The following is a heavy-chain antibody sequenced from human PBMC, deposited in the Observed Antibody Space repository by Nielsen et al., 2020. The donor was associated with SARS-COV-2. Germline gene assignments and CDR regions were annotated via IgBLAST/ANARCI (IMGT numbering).Heavy chain of an antibody. D-gene: IGHD3-22*01. CDR2: ISGSGGST. J-gene: IGHJ4*02. CDR3: AKDTRGGYYDSSGPRML. CDR1: GFTFSSYA. Sequence: LSLTCAASGFTFSSYAMSWVRQAPGKGLEWVSAISGSGGSTYYADSVKGRFTISRDNSKNTLYLQMNSLRAEDTAVYYCAKDTRGGYYDSSGPRMLWGQGTLVTVSS. V-gene: IGHV3-23*01.